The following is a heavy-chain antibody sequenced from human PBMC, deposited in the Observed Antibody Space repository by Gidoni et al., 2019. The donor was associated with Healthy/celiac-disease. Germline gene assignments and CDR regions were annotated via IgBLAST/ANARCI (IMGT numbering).Heavy chain of an antibody. CDR1: GGSISSGGYYYY. CDR3: ARSHDSSGHAFDI. J-gene: IGHJ3*02. V-gene: IGHV4-31*03. CDR2: IYYSGST. D-gene: IGHD3-22*01. Sequence: QVQLQESGPGLVKPSQNLSLTCTVSGGSISSGGYYYYWSWIRQHPGKGLEWIGYIYYSGSTYYNPSLKSRVTISVDTSKNQFSLKLSSVTAADTAVYYCARSHDSSGHAFDIWGQGTMVTVSS.